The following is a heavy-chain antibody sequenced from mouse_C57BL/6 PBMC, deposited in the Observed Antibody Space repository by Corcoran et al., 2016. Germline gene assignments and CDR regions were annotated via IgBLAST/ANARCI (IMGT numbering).Heavy chain of an antibody. D-gene: IGHD2-2*01. CDR2: INPYNGGT. J-gene: IGHJ3*01. CDR1: GYTFTDYY. Sequence: EVQLQQSGPVLVKPGASVKMSCKASGYTFTDYYMNWVKQSHGKSLEWIGVINPYNGGTSYNQKFKGKATLTVDKSSSTAYMELNSLTSEDSAVYYCARPTVTDSAWFAYWGQGTLVTVSA. V-gene: IGHV1-19*01. CDR3: ARPTVTDSAWFAY.